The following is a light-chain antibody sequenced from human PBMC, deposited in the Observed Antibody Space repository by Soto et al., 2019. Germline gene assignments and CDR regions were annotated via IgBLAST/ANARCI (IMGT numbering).Light chain of an antibody. V-gene: IGLV2-23*02. Sequence: QSALTQPASVSGSPGQSITISCTGTSNDFGDYNAVSWYQQYPGKVPTVMIYEVYKRPSGVSLRFSGSKSGNTASLTISGLQAEDEADYYCCSFAGGTLVFGGGTKLTVL. CDR3: CSFAGGTLV. J-gene: IGLJ2*01. CDR2: EVY. CDR1: SNDFGDYNA.